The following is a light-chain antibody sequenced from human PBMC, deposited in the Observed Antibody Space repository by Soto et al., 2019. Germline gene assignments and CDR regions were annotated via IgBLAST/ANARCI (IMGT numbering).Light chain of an antibody. J-gene: IGKJ5*01. CDR3: QQYGSSPIT. V-gene: IGKV3-20*01. Sequence: EIVLTQSPGTLSLSPGERGTLSCRASQNVDSNYLAWYQQKPGQAPRIILFGASGRATGIPDRFSGSGSGTDFSLTISRLEPEDFAVYYCQQYGSSPITFGQGTRLDIK. CDR1: QNVDSNY. CDR2: GAS.